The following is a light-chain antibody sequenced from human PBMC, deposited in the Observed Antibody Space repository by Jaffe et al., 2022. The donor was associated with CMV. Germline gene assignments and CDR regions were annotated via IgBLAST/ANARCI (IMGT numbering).Light chain of an antibody. J-gene: IGKJ2*01. Sequence: EIVMTQSPVTLSVSPGERATLSCRASQSVGTNLAWYQQKPGQAPRLLIYGASTRATGVPARFSGSGSGTEFTLTISSLQPEDFAVFSCQQYYNWPGTFGQGTKLEI. V-gene: IGKV3-15*01. CDR2: GAS. CDR1: QSVGTN. CDR3: QQYYNWPGT.